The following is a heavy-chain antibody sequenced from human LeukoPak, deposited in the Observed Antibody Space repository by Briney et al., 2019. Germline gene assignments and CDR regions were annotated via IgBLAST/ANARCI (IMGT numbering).Heavy chain of an antibody. CDR1: GFTFSSYS. D-gene: IGHD3-10*01. J-gene: IGHJ6*02. Sequence: KPGGPLTLPCVASGFTFSSYSMNWVRQATGKGLEWLSSISSSSSYIYYADSVKGRFTISRDNAKNSLYLQMNSLRAEDTAVYYCARDDPLLGSSMDFWGQGTTVTVSS. CDR2: ISSSSSYI. CDR3: ARDDPLLGSSMDF. V-gene: IGHV3-21*01.